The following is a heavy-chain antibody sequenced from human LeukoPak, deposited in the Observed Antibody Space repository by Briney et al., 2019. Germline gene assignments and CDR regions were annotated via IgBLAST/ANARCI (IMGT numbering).Heavy chain of an antibody. V-gene: IGHV4-59*10. J-gene: IGHJ4*02. CDR1: GGSFGGYY. CDR3: AGMIGYFDF. CDR2: MYTSGST. D-gene: IGHD3-16*01. Sequence: SETLSLTCAVYGGSFGGYYWSWIRQPAGERLELIGRMYTSGSTHYNPSLKSRVTISRDTSTNQFSLKLTSVTAADTAVYYCAGMIGYFDFWGQGTLVTVSS.